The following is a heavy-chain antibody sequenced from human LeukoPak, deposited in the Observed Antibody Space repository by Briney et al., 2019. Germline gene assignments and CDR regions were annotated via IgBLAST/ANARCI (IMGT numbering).Heavy chain of an antibody. CDR1: GYTFTSYD. V-gene: IGHV1-8*01. CDR3: ARGGGPADNYYGSGSYYY. Sequence: ASVKVSCKASGYTFTSYDINWVRQATGQGLEWMGWMNPNSGNTGYAQKFQGRVTMTRNTSTSTAYMELSSLRSEDTAVYYCARGGGPADNYYGSGSYYYWGQGTLVTVSS. J-gene: IGHJ4*02. CDR2: MNPNSGNT. D-gene: IGHD3-10*01.